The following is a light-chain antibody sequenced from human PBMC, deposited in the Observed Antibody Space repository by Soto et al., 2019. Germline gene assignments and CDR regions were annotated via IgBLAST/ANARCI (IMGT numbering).Light chain of an antibody. J-gene: IGKJ2*01. CDR3: QQYKNWPPEYT. Sequence: EIVMTQSPATLSVSPGDRATLSCRASQSVSSNLAWYQQKPGQAPRLLIYGASTRATGIPARFSGSGSGTEFTLTISSLQSEDFVVYYCQQYKNWPPEYTFGQGTKLEIK. CDR1: QSVSSN. CDR2: GAS. V-gene: IGKV3-15*01.